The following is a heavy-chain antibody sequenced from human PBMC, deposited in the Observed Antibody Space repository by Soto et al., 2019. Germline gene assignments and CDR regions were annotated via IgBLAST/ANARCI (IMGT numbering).Heavy chain of an antibody. CDR2: INAGNGNT. D-gene: IGHD3-10*01. CDR3: ARDLGGMDI. Sequence: ASVKVSCKASGGTFSSYAISWVRQAPGQRLEWMGWINAGNGNTKYSQKFQGRVTITRDTSASTAYMELSSLRSEDTALYYCARDLGGMDIWGQGTMVTVSS. J-gene: IGHJ3*02. CDR1: GGTFSSYA. V-gene: IGHV1-3*01.